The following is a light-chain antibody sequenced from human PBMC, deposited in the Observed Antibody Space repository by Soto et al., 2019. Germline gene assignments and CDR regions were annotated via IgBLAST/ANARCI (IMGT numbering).Light chain of an antibody. CDR2: AAS. CDR1: QGINNL. J-gene: IGKJ3*01. V-gene: IGKV1-17*01. Sequence: DIQMTNSPSSLYASVGDRVTITCRASQGINNLLGWYQQRPGTAPKRMIYAASSLEGGVPSRFSGSGSGTEFTLTISSLQPEDFATYYCLQHGIYPFSFGPGTKVDVK. CDR3: LQHGIYPFS.